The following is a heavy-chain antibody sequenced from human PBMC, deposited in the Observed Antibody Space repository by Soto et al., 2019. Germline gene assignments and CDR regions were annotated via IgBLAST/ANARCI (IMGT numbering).Heavy chain of an antibody. Sequence: QVELVQSGAEVKKPGSSVKVSCQASEDTFRNYAISWVRQAPGQGLEGMGGIIPIFGTANYAQKVQGRVTITADTSANTVYLELSSLRSEDTAVYYCASTKYDSSAYYYWYLGLWGRGTLVTVSS. CDR1: EDTFRNYA. CDR3: ASTKYDSSAYYYWYLGL. CDR2: IIPIFGTA. J-gene: IGHJ2*01. D-gene: IGHD3-22*01. V-gene: IGHV1-69*06.